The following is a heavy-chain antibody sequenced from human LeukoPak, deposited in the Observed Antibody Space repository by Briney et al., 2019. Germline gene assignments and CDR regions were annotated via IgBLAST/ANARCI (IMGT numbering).Heavy chain of an antibody. V-gene: IGHV4-39*01. J-gene: IGHJ4*02. D-gene: IGHD3-3*01. CDR2: IYYSGST. CDR1: GGSISSSSYY. CDR3: ARLPVFGVTQLADY. Sequence: TSETLSLTCTVSGGSISSSSYYWGWIRRPPGKGLEWIGSIYYSGSTYYNPSLKSRVTISVDTSKNQFSLKLSSVTAADTAVYYCARLPVFGVTQLADYWGQGTLVTVSS.